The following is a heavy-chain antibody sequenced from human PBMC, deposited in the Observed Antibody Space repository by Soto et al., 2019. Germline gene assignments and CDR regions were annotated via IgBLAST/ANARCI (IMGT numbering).Heavy chain of an antibody. CDR2: TTYDGGIK. V-gene: IGHV3-30*03. D-gene: IGHD1-1*01. J-gene: IGHJ6*02. CDR1: GFSFSSYG. Sequence: GGSRRLSCAASGFSFSSYGMEWVRLAPGKGLEWVAATTYDGGIKHYVDSVKGRFTISRDNSKNTLYLQMNSLRVEDTTTYYCAGALENPYFYYGLNVWCQGTTVTVSS. CDR3: AGALENPYFYYGLNV.